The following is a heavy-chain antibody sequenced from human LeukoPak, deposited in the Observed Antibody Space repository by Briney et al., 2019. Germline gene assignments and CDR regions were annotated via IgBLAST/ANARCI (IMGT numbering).Heavy chain of an antibody. D-gene: IGHD6-13*01. V-gene: IGHV1-18*01. Sequence: ASVKVSCKASGYTFTSYGISWVRQAPGQGLEWMGWISAYNGNTNYAQKLQGRVTMTTDTSTSTAYMELRSLRSEDTAVYYCARVSGSSSWYSYYMDVWGKGTTVTISS. CDR1: GYTFTSYG. CDR3: ARVSGSSSWYSYYMDV. J-gene: IGHJ6*03. CDR2: ISAYNGNT.